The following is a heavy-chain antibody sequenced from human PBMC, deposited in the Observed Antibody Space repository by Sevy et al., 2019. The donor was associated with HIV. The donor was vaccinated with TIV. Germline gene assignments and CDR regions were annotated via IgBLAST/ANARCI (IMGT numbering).Heavy chain of an antibody. CDR1: GFTFSTYV. D-gene: IGHD3-22*01. CDR3: ARASIPVYRYYDSSGYYKDDAFDI. Sequence: GGSLRLSCAASGFTFSTYVMHWVRQAPGKGLEWVGLISFDGNNKNYADSVKGGFSMSRDDSKNTLYLQMNSLRAEDTAVYYSARASIPVYRYYDSSGYYKDDAFDIWGQGTLVTVSS. V-gene: IGHV3-30-3*01. CDR2: ISFDGNNK. J-gene: IGHJ3*02.